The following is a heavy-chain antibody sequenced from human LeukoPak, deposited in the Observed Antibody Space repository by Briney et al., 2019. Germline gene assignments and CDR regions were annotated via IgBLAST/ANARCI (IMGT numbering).Heavy chain of an antibody. CDR2: IYYSGNT. D-gene: IGHD3/OR15-3a*01. CDR3: ARQTGSGLFILP. Sequence: SETLSLTCTVSGGSIRSGGYYWGWIRQPPGRGLEWIGSIYYSGNTYYNASLKSQVSISIDTSKNQFSLKLTSVTAADTAVYYCARQTGSGLFILPGGQGTLVTVSS. J-gene: IGHJ4*02. CDR1: GGSIRSGGYY. V-gene: IGHV4-39*01.